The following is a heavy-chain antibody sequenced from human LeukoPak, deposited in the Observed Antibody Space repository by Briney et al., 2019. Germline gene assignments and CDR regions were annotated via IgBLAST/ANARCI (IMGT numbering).Heavy chain of an antibody. V-gene: IGHV4-59*01. Sequence: SETLSLTCTVSGGSISSYYWSWIRQPPGKGLEWIGYIYYSGSTNYNPSLKSRVTISVDTSKNQFSLKLSSVTAADTAVYYCSRAVAGSYFDYWGQGTLVTVSS. CDR2: IYYSGST. D-gene: IGHD6-19*01. CDR1: GGSISSYY. CDR3: SRAVAGSYFDY. J-gene: IGHJ4*02.